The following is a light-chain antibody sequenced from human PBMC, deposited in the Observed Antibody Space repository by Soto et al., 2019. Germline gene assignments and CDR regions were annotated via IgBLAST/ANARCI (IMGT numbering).Light chain of an antibody. Sequence: IVLTQSPGTLSLSPGERATLSCRAGQSVSSSYLAWYQQKPGQAPRLLSYGASSRATGIPDRFSGSGSGTDFTLTISRLEPADFAVYYCQQYGNSIPITFGQGTRLEIK. V-gene: IGKV3-20*01. J-gene: IGKJ5*01. CDR3: QQYGNSIPIT. CDR2: GAS. CDR1: QSVSSSY.